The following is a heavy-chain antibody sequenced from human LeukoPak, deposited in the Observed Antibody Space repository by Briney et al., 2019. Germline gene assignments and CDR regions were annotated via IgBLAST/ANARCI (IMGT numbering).Heavy chain of an antibody. J-gene: IGHJ4*02. D-gene: IGHD3-22*01. Sequence: ASVKVSCKASGYTFTSYGISWVRQAPGQGLEWMGWISAYNGNTNYAQKFQGRVTITTDESTSTAYMELSSLRSEDTAVYYCARELTYYDSSGSNTGLWVYWGQGTLVTVSS. CDR3: ARELTYYDSSGSNTGLWVY. CDR2: ISAYNGNT. V-gene: IGHV1-18*01. CDR1: GYTFTSYG.